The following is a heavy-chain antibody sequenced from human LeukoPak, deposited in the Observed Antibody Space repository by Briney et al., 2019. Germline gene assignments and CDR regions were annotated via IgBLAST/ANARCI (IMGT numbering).Heavy chain of an antibody. CDR2: IRYDGSNK. V-gene: IGHV3-30*02. CDR3: AKLWTGTTSY. J-gene: IGHJ4*02. CDR1: GFTFNSYS. D-gene: IGHD1-1*01. Sequence: GGSLRLSCAASGFTFNSYSMHWVRQAPGKGLEWVAFIRYDGSNKYYTDSVKGRFTISRDNSKNTLYLQMNSLRAEDTAVYYCAKLWTGTTSYWGQGTLVTVSS.